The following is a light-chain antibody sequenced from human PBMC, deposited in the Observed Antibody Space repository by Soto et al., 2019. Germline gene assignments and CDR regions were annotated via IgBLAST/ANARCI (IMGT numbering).Light chain of an antibody. J-gene: IGLJ7*01. CDR2: EGS. CDR3: CSYAGSRLGAV. Sequence: QSVLTQPASVSGSPGQSITISCTGTSSDVGSYNLVSWYQQHPGKAPKLMIYEGSKRPSGVSNRFSGSKSGNTASLTISGLQAEDEADYYCCSYAGSRLGAVFGGGTQLTVL. V-gene: IGLV2-23*01. CDR1: SSDVGSYNL.